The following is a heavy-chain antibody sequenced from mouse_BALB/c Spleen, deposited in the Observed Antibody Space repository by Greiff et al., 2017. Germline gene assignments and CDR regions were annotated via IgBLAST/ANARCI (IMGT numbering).Heavy chain of an antibody. Sequence: QVQLQQPGAELVKPGTSVKLSCKASGYNFTSYWINWVKLRPGQGLEWIGDIYPGSGSTNYNEKFKSKATLTVDTSSSTAYMQLSSLASEDSALYYCARDGYYAMDYWGQGTSVTGSS. CDR3: ARDGYYAMDY. J-gene: IGHJ4*01. V-gene: IGHV1-55*01. CDR2: IYPGSGST. CDR1: GYNFTSYW. D-gene: IGHD1-2*01.